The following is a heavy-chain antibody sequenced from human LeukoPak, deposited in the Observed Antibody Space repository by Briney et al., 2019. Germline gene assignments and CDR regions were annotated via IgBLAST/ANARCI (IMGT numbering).Heavy chain of an antibody. CDR1: GFTFSSYW. CDR3: ARGGGYDRYYFDY. J-gene: IGHJ4*02. CDR2: IKQDGSEK. Sequence: GGSLRLSCAASGFTFSSYWMSWVRQAPGKGLEWVANIKQDGSEKYYVDSVKGRFTISRDNAKNSLYLQMNSLRAEDTAVYYCARGGGYDRYYFDYWGQGTLVTVSS. V-gene: IGHV3-7*04. D-gene: IGHD5-12*01.